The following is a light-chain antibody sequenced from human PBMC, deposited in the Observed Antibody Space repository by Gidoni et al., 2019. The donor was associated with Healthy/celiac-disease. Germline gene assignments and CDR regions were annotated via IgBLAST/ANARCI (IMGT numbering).Light chain of an antibody. V-gene: IGKV3-15*01. CDR1: LSVSSN. Sequence: EIVMTQYPATLSVSPGERATLSCRASLSVSSNLAWYQQKPGHSPRLLIYGASTRATGIPARFSGSGSGTEFTLTISSLQSEDFAVYYGQQYNNWASFGQGTKVEIK. CDR2: GAS. CDR3: QQYNNWAS. J-gene: IGKJ1*01.